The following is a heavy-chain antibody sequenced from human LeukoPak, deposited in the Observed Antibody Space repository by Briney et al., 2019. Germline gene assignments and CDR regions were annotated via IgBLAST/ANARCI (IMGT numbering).Heavy chain of an antibody. J-gene: IGHJ4*02. V-gene: IGHV4-59*01. CDR3: ARGGSGSYYYFDY. D-gene: IGHD1-26*01. CDR1: GGSISSYY. CDR2: IYYSGST. Sequence: SETLSLTCTVSGGSISSYYWSWIRQPPGKGLEWIGYIYYSGSTNYNPSLKSRVTISVDTSKNQFSLKLSSVTATDTAVYYCARGGSGSYYYFDYWGQGTLVAVSS.